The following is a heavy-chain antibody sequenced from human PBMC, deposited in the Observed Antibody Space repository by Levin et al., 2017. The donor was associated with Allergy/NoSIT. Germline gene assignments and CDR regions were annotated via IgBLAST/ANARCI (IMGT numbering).Heavy chain of an antibody. CDR2: TSDSGDST. Sequence: GGSLRLSCAASGFTFSNYAMNWVRQAPGKGLEWVSGTSDSGDSTYYADSVKGRFTISRDNSKNTLYLQVNSLRAEDTALYYCAKDLSAVPAANYYYAMDVWGQGTTVTVSS. CDR3: AKDLSAVPAANYYYAMDV. V-gene: IGHV3-23*01. D-gene: IGHD2-2*01. J-gene: IGHJ6*02. CDR1: GFTFSNYA.